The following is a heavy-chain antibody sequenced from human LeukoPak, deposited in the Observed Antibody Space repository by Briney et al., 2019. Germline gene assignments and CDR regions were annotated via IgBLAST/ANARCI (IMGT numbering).Heavy chain of an antibody. V-gene: IGHV3-73*01. J-gene: IGHJ5*02. D-gene: IGHD3-10*01. CDR1: GFTFSGSA. Sequence: GGSLRLSCAASGFTFSGSAMPWVRQASGKGLEWVGRIRSKANSYATAYAASVKGRFTISRDDSKNTAYLQMNSLKTEDTAVYYCTRPVWFGDPQGPWGQGTLVTVSS. CDR3: TRPVWFGDPQGP. CDR2: IRSKANSYAT.